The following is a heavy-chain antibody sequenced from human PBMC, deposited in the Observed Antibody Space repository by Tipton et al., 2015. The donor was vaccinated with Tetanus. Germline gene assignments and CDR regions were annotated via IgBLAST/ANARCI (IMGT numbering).Heavy chain of an antibody. CDR2: INQSGST. CDR1: GGSFSGYY. J-gene: IGHJ6*02. D-gene: IGHD3-10*01. Sequence: LRLSCAVYGGSFSGYYWNWIRQPPGKGLEWIGEINQSGSTIYNPSLKSRVTIAVDTFKRQFSMTLTSATAADTAVYYCARGDYYGSGTYDVWGQGTTVTVPS. V-gene: IGHV4-34*01. CDR3: ARGDYYGSGTYDV.